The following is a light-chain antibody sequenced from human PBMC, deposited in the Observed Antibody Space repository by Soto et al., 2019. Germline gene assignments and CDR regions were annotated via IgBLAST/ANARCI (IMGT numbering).Light chain of an antibody. CDR2: EVS. CDR1: SSGVGGYNY. J-gene: IGLJ1*01. CDR3: SSYTSSSTYV. Sequence: QSVLTQPASVSGTPGHSITISCPATSSGVGGYNYVSWSQQHPGKAPQLMIYEVSKRPSGVSNRFSGSKSGNTASLTISGLQAEDEADYYCSSYTSSSTYVVGTGTKVTVL. V-gene: IGLV2-14*01.